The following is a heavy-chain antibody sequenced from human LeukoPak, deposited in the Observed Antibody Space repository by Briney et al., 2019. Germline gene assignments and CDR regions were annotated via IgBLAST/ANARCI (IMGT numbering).Heavy chain of an antibody. D-gene: IGHD3-16*01. Sequence: GGSLRLSCAASGFTFSSYAMHWVRQAPGKGLEWVAVISYDGSNKYYADSVKGRFTISRDNSKNTLYLQMNSPRAEDTAVYYCAREEGGYWGQGTLVTVSS. J-gene: IGHJ4*02. V-gene: IGHV3-30*01. CDR2: ISYDGSNK. CDR3: AREEGGY. CDR1: GFTFSSYA.